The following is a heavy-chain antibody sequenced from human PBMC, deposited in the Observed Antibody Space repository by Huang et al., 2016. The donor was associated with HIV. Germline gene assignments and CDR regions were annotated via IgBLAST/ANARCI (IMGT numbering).Heavy chain of an antibody. D-gene: IGHD2-15*01. J-gene: IGHJ3*02. V-gene: IGHV1-24*01. CDR2: CDPEEGET. CDR3: ATSTPDVGAGVLRSAFDI. Sequence: QVQLVESGAELKKPGASVRVSCKVSGYTVSELSLHWVRQGPEKGLEWMGGCDPEEGETIYAQRLQGRVTMTEDTSTDTAYMELSSLRPEDTAVYYCATSTPDVGAGVLRSAFDIWGQGTMVTVSS. CDR1: GYTVSELS.